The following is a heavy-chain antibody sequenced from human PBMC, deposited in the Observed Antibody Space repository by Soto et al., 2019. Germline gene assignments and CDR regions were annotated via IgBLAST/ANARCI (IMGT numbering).Heavy chain of an antibody. Sequence: QVQLQESGPGLVKPSQTLSLTCTVSGGSISSGGYYWSWIRQRPGKGLEWIGYIYYSGSTSYNPALKRRVTISVDTSKNQFPLKLSSVTAADTAVYYCASSPEATVTAFDFWGLGNLVTVSS. D-gene: IGHD4-17*01. CDR3: ASSPEATVTAFDF. V-gene: IGHV4-31*03. CDR1: GGSISSGGYY. CDR2: IYYSGST. J-gene: IGHJ4*02.